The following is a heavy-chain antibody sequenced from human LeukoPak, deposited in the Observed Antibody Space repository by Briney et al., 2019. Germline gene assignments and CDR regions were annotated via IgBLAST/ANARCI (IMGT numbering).Heavy chain of an antibody. CDR1: GYTFTSYG. CDR2: INPNSGGT. Sequence: ASVKVSCKASGYTFTSYGISWVRQAPGQGLEWMGWINPNSGGTNYAQKFQGRVTMTRDTSISTAYMELSRLRSDDTAVYYCARDQGYCSSTSCYPYYYYYYMDVWGKGTTVTVSS. V-gene: IGHV1-2*02. D-gene: IGHD2-2*01. J-gene: IGHJ6*03. CDR3: ARDQGYCSSTSCYPYYYYYYMDV.